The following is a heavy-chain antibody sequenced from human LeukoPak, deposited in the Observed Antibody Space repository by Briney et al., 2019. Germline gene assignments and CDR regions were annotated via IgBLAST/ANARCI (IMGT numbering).Heavy chain of an antibody. V-gene: IGHV1-8*03. CDR2: MNPNSGNT. CDR3: ARAPWGAGDWNRQFFDY. CDR1: GYTFTSYD. Sequence: ASVKVSCKASGYTFTSYDINWVRQATGQGLEWMGWMNPNSGNTGYAQKFQGRVTITRNTSISTAYMELSSLRSEDTAVYYCARAPWGAGDWNRQFFDYWGQGTLVTVSS. D-gene: IGHD1-1*01. J-gene: IGHJ4*02.